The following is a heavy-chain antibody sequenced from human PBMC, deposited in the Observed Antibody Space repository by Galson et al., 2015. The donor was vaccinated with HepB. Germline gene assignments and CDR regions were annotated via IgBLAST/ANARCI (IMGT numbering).Heavy chain of an antibody. V-gene: IGHV3-11*01. Sequence: SLRLSCAVSGFSFSDFHMTWIRQAPGKGLEWISYISGSGTTTYYADSLKGRFTVSRDNVKKSLYLQMNSLRAEDTAVYYCAKAAGWFDPLGQGTLVTVSS. CDR2: ISGSGTTT. J-gene: IGHJ5*02. CDR3: AKAAGWFDP. CDR1: GFSFSDFH.